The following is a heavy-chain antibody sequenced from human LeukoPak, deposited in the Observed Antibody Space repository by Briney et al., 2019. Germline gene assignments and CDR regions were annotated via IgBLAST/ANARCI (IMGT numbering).Heavy chain of an antibody. V-gene: IGHV3-30-3*01. CDR3: ARGSAKYYYDSSGYQSKYLDY. CDR2: ISYDGSNK. Sequence: PGGSLRLSCAASGFTFSSYAMHWVRQAPGKGLEWVAVISYDGSNKYYADSVKGRFTISRDNSKNTLYLQMNSLRAEDTAVYYCARGSAKYYYDSSGYQSKYLDYWGQGTLVTVSS. CDR1: GFTFSSYA. D-gene: IGHD3-22*01. J-gene: IGHJ4*02.